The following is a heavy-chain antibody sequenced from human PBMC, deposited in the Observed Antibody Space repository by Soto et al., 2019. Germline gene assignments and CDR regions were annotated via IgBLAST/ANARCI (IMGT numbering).Heavy chain of an antibody. CDR3: ASSNYDSPIPLYY. CDR1: GYSISSSNW. J-gene: IGHJ4*02. CDR2: IYYSGST. D-gene: IGHD3-22*01. Sequence: SETLSLTCAVSGYSISSSNWWGWIRQPPGKGLEWIGYIYYSGSTYYNPSLKSRVTMSVDTSKNQFSLKLSSVTAADTAVYYCASSNYDSPIPLYYWGQGTLVTVSS. V-gene: IGHV4-28*01.